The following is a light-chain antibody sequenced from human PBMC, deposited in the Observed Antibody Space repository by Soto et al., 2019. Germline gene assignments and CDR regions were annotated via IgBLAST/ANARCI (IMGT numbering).Light chain of an antibody. CDR3: PQYGSSPQT. Sequence: EIVLTQSPGTLSLAPGGRAILSCRASQSVSSSSSSWYPQQPGQAPRLLIYGASNRATGIPDRFSGSGSATDFTLTISRLEPADFAVYYCPQYGSSPQTFGQGTQV. V-gene: IGKV3-20*01. J-gene: IGKJ1*01. CDR2: GAS. CDR1: QSVSSSS.